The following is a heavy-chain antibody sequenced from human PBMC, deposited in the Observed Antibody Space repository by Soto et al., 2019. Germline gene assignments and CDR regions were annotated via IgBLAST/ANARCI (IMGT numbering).Heavy chain of an antibody. V-gene: IGHV3-7*01. CDR1: GFTFSNYW. Sequence: GSLRLSCAASGFTFSNYWMSWVRQAPGRGLEWVASIKQDGGEKYYMDSVKGRFTISKDNAKNSLYLQLNSLRAGDTAVYYCARGLREVDYWGQGTLVTVSS. CDR3: ARGLREVDY. J-gene: IGHJ4*02. CDR2: IKQDGGEK.